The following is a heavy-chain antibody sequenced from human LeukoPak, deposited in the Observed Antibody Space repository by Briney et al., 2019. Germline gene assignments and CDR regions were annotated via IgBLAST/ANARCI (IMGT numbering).Heavy chain of an antibody. CDR2: ISYDGSNK. Sequence: GGSLRLSCAASGFTFSSYGMHWVRQAPGKGLEWVAVISYDGSNKYYADSVKGRFTISRDNSKNTLYLQMNSLRAEDTAVYYCAKDRQGSGWYFSYYYGMDVWGKGTTVTVSS. D-gene: IGHD6-19*01. CDR3: AKDRQGSGWYFSYYYGMDV. V-gene: IGHV3-30*18. CDR1: GFTFSSYG. J-gene: IGHJ6*04.